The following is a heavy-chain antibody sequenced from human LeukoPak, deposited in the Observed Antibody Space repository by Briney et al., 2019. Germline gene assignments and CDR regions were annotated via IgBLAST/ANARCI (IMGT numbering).Heavy chain of an antibody. D-gene: IGHD1-1*01. V-gene: IGHV3-53*05. Sequence: GGSLRLSCAASGFTVSSNYMSWVRQAPGKGLEWVSVIYSGGSTYYADSVKDRFTISRDNSKNTLYLQMNSLRAEDTAVYYCARKPSPYRLTTSYYYYYYMDVWGKGTTVTVSS. CDR2: IYSGGST. J-gene: IGHJ6*03. CDR3: ARKPSPYRLTTSYYYYYYMDV. CDR1: GFTVSSNY.